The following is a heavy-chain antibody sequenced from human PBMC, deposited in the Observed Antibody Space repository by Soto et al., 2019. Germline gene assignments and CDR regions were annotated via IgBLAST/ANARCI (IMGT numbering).Heavy chain of an antibody. Sequence: GGSLRLSCAASGFTFSAYAMSWVRQAPGKGLEWVSAISSSASRTFYADSVKGRFTISRDNSKNTLFLQMSSLRAEDTAVYYCARAGYCSSTSCYTYYYYGMDVWGQGTTVTVSS. D-gene: IGHD2-2*02. CDR2: ISSSASRT. CDR3: ARAGYCSSTSCYTYYYYGMDV. V-gene: IGHV3-23*01. J-gene: IGHJ6*02. CDR1: GFTFSAYA.